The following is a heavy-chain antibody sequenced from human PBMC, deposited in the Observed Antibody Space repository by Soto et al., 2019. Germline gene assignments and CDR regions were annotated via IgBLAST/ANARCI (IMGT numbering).Heavy chain of an antibody. V-gene: IGHV4-34*01. CDR2: INQSGST. Sequence: QVQLQQWGAGLLKPSETLSLTCAVYGGSFRGYYWTWVRQPPGTGLEWIGEINQSGSTNYTPSLKSRVTISVDTSKNQSSLKLTPVTAADTAVYYCARDKITGLFDYWGQGTLVTFSS. CDR3: ARDKITGLFDY. D-gene: IGHD2-8*02. J-gene: IGHJ4*02. CDR1: GGSFRGYY.